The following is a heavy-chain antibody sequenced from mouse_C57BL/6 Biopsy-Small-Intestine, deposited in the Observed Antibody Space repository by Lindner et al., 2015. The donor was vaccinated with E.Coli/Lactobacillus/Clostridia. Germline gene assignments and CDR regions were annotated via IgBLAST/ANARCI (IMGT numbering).Heavy chain of an antibody. CDR1: GYTFTEYT. J-gene: IGHJ2*01. CDR2: FYPGSGSI. V-gene: IGHV1-62-2*01. D-gene: IGHD2-1*01. CDR3: ARHEEGIYYGNYYFDY. Sequence: VQLQESGPELVKPGASVKLSCKASGYTFTEYTIHWVKQRSGQGLEWIGWFYPGSGSIKFNEKFKDKATLTADKSSNTVYMELSRLTSEDSAVYFCARHEEGIYYGNYYFDYWGQGTTLTVSS.